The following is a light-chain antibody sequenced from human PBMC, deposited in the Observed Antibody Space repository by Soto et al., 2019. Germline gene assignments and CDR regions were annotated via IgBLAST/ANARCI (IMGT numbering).Light chain of an antibody. CDR2: GAS. J-gene: IGKJ5*01. CDR1: QSVSSSY. V-gene: IGKV3-20*01. CDR3: QQYAGPPTT. Sequence: EIVLTQSPGTLSLSPGERATLSFRASQSVSSSYLAWYQQKPGQAPRLLIYGASSRATGIPDRFSGSGSGTDFTLTISRLEPEDFAVYFCQQYAGPPTTFGQGTRLEIK.